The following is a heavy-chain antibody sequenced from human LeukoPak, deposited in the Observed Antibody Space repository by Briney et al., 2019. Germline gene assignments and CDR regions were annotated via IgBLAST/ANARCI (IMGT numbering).Heavy chain of an antibody. V-gene: IGHV5-51*01. CDR1: GYSFTKYF. D-gene: IGHD3-9*01. CDR3: ARQRNFDGLGNVGTYYFDY. J-gene: IGHJ4*02. CDR2: IYPGDSDT. Sequence: GESLKISCKTSGYSFTKYFITWVRQMPGKGLEWMGIIYPGDSDTRYSPSFQGQVTISADKSISTAYLQWSSLKASDTAMYYCARQRNFDGLGNVGTYYFDYWGQGTLVTVSS.